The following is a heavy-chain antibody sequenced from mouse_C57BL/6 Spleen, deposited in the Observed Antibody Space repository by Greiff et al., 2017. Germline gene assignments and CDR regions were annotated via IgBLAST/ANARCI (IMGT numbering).Heavy chain of an antibody. J-gene: IGHJ1*03. CDR1: GYTFTDYY. Sequence: EVQLQQSGPELVKPGASVKISCKASGYTFTDYYMNWVKQSHGKSLEWIGDINPNNGGTSYNQKFKGKATLTVDKSSSTAYMELRSLTSEDSAVYYSARSLPHWYFGVWGTGATVTVSS. CDR2: INPNNGGT. CDR3: ARSLPHWYFGV. D-gene: IGHD2-10*01. V-gene: IGHV1-26*01.